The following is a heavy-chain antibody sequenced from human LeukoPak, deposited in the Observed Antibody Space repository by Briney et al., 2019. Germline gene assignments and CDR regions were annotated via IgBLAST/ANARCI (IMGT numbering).Heavy chain of an antibody. CDR2: INHSGYT. CDR1: GGSFSSYY. D-gene: IGHD4-17*01. V-gene: IGHV4-34*01. Sequence: SETLSLTCAAFGGSFSSYYWSWLRQPPGKGLEWIGEINHSGYTSYNPSLKSRVTLSVDTSKHQFSLKLTSVTAADTAVYYCARVFLQRDGDNGGGDYWGQGTLVTVSS. CDR3: ARVFLQRDGDNGGGDY. J-gene: IGHJ4*02.